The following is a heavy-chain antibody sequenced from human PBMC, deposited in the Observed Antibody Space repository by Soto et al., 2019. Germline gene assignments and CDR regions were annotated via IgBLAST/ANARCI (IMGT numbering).Heavy chain of an antibody. J-gene: IGHJ4*02. Sequence: GGSLRLSCEASGFIFSRHSMNWVRQAPGKGLEWVSSINGGGGSTYYADSVKGRFTISRDNSDNTLFLQMTSLRAEDTAVYYCAKDRVGIAVADFFDYWGQGTLVTVSS. CDR3: AKDRVGIAVADFFDY. D-gene: IGHD6-19*01. CDR1: GFIFSRHS. V-gene: IGHV3-23*01. CDR2: INGGGGST.